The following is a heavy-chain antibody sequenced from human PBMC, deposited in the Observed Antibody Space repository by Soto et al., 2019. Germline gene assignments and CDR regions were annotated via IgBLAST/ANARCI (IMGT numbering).Heavy chain of an antibody. D-gene: IGHD5-12*01. V-gene: IGHV4-39*01. CDR2: IYYSGST. CDR3: ARHRADIVATINY. CDR1: GGSISSSSYY. Sequence: QLQLQESGPGLVKPSETLSLTCTVSGGSISSSSYYWGWIRQPPGKGLEWIGSIYYSGSTYYNPSLKSRVTISVDTSKNQFSLKLSSVTAADTAVYYCARHRADIVATINYWGQGTLVTVSS. J-gene: IGHJ4*02.